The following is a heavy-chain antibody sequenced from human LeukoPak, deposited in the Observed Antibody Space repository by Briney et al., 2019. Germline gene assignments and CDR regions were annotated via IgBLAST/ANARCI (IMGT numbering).Heavy chain of an antibody. Sequence: PGGSLRLSCAASGFTFDDYAMHWVRQAPGKGLEWVSGISWNSGSIGYADSVKGRFTISRDNAKNSLYLQMNSLRAEDTALYYCAEDAGPGIGRFDYWGQGTLVTVSS. CDR2: ISWNSGSI. D-gene: IGHD6-13*01. V-gene: IGHV3-9*01. CDR3: AEDAGPGIGRFDY. CDR1: GFTFDDYA. J-gene: IGHJ4*02.